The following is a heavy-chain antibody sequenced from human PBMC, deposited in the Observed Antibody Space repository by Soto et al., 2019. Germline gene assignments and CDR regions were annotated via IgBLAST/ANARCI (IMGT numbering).Heavy chain of an antibody. CDR1: GFTFSSYA. Sequence: GGSLRLSCLTSGFTFSSYAMSWVRQAPGKGLEWVASISGGGDTTYYADFVKGRFTISRDTSKHTVYMEMKSLRADDTAVYYCVKGQNWFDPWGQGTQVTVSS. CDR2: ISGGGDTT. CDR3: VKGQNWFDP. J-gene: IGHJ5*02. V-gene: IGHV3-23*01.